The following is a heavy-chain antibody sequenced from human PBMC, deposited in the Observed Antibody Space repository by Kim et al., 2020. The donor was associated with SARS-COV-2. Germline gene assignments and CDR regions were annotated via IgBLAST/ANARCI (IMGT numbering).Heavy chain of an antibody. CDR3: ARSSDFGGAAFEY. CDR1: GYTFTSYW. Sequence: GESLKISCKGSGYTFTSYWIGWVRQLPGKGLEWMGMIYPGDSDTRYSPSFQGQVTVSADTSLSTAYLQWNSLKASDTAMYYCARSSDFGGAAFEYWGQGILVTVSS. J-gene: IGHJ4*02. D-gene: IGHD4-17*01. V-gene: IGHV5-51*01. CDR2: IYPGDSDT.